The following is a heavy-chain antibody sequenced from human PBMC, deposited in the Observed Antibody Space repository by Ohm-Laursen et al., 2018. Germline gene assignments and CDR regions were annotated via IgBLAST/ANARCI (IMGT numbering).Heavy chain of an antibody. D-gene: IGHD6-19*01. J-gene: IGHJ3*02. CDR3: ARVKQWLIYAFDI. CDR2: MYSSGST. Sequence: SETLSLTCNVSGGSISSYYWSWIRQPAGKGLEWVGRMYSSGSTNYNPSLKSRVTMSFDTSKNQFSLKLSSVTAADTAVYYCARVKQWLIYAFDIWGQGTMVTVSS. CDR1: GGSISSYY. V-gene: IGHV4-4*07.